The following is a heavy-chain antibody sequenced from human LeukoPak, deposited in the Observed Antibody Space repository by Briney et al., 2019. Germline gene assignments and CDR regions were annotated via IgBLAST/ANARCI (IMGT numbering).Heavy chain of an antibody. J-gene: IGHJ5*02. Sequence: GSSVKVSCKASGGTFSSYGISWVRQAPGQGLEWMGGIIPMFGTTNYAQKFQGRVTITADESTSTAYMELSSLRSGDTAVYYCARDFDHGSDYFLSHWFDPWGQGTLVTVSS. V-gene: IGHV1-69*01. D-gene: IGHD3-22*01. CDR3: ARDFDHGSDYFLSHWFDP. CDR1: GGTFSSYG. CDR2: IIPMFGTT.